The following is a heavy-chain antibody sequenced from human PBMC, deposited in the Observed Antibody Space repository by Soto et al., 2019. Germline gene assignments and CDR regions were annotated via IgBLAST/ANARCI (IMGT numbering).Heavy chain of an antibody. V-gene: IGHV4-59*01. D-gene: IGHD3-22*01. J-gene: IGHJ4*02. CDR3: AREPPYYYDSSGYYDY. Sequence: SETLSLTCTVSGGSISSYYWSWIRQPPGKGLEWIGYIYYSGSTNYNPSLKSRVTISVDTSKNQFSLKLSSVTAADTAVYYCAREPPYYYDSSGYYDYWGQGTLVTVSS. CDR2: IYYSGST. CDR1: GGSISSYY.